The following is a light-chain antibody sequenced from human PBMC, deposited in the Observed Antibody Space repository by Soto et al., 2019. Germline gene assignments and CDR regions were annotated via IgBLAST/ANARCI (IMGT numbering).Light chain of an antibody. J-gene: IGLJ1*01. CDR2: EVS. CDR1: SSDVGGYNY. Sequence: QSALTQPPSASGSPGQSVTISCTGTSSDVGGYNYVSWYKQHPGKAPELIIYEVSKRPSGVPDRFSGSKSGNTASLTVSGLQAEDEADYYCNPYAGGNNFVVFGTGTKVTLL. CDR3: NPYAGGNNFVV. V-gene: IGLV2-8*01.